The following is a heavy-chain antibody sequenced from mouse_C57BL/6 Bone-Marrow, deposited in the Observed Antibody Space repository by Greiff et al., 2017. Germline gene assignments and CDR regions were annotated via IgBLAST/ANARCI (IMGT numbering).Heavy chain of an antibody. V-gene: IGHV1-69*01. CDR2: IDPSDSYT. D-gene: IGHD1-1*01. CDR1: GYTFTSYW. CDR3: ATSYYYGYFDD. J-gene: IGHJ2*01. Sequence: QVQLQQPGAELVMPGASVKLSCKASGYTFTSYWMHWVKQRPGQGLEWIGEIDPSDSYTNYNQKFKGKSTLTVDKSSSTAYMQLSSLTSYDSAVYYCATSYYYGYFDDWGQGTTLTVSS.